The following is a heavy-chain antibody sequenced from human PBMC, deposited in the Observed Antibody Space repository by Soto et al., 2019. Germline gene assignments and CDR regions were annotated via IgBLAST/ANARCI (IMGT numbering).Heavy chain of an antibody. CDR2: ISHDGGIK. J-gene: IGHJ6*02. Sequence: QVQLVESGGGVVQPGRSLTLSCAASGFPFTSYAIHWVRQAPGKGLEWVAVISHDGGIKHYADSVKGRFTISIDNSKNTLYLQMNSLRDEDTAVYHCARERDALDLWGQGTTVTVAS. V-gene: IGHV3-30-3*01. CDR1: GFPFTSYA. CDR3: ARERDALDL.